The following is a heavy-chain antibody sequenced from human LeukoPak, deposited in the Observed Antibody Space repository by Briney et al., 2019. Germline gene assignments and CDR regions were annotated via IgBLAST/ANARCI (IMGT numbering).Heavy chain of an antibody. Sequence: GASVKVSCKASGYTVTSYAMHWVRQAPGQRLEWMGWINAGNGNTKYSQKFQGRVTITRDTSASTAYMELSSLRSEDTAVYYCARGDSSGYFDYWGQGTLVTVSS. J-gene: IGHJ4*02. D-gene: IGHD3-22*01. CDR3: ARGDSSGYFDY. CDR2: INAGNGNT. CDR1: GYTVTSYA. V-gene: IGHV1-3*01.